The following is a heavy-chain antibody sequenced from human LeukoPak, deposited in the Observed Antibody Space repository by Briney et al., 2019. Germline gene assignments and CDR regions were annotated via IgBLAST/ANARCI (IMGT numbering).Heavy chain of an antibody. CDR2: INHSGST. CDR3: ARDRYYGSGSYLKAGYYYGTDV. CDR1: GGSFSGYY. Sequence: SETLSLTCAVYGGSFSGYYWSWIRQPPGKGLEWIGEINHSGSTNYNPSLKSRVTISVDTSKNQFSLKLSSVTAADTAVYYCARDRYYGSGSYLKAGYYYGTDVWGQGTTVTVSS. D-gene: IGHD3-10*01. J-gene: IGHJ6*02. V-gene: IGHV4-34*01.